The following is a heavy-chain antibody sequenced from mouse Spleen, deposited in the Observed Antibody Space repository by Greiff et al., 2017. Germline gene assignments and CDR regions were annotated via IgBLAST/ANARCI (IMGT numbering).Heavy chain of an antibody. Sequence: QVQLQQPGAELVMPGASVKLSCKASGYTFTSYWMHWVKQRPGQGLEWIGEIDPSDSYTNYNQKFKGKATLTVDKSSSTAYMQLSSLTSEDSAVYYCARWMGQGFAYWGQGTLVTVSA. V-gene: IGHV1-69*01. CDR3: ARWMGQGFAY. J-gene: IGHJ3*01. CDR1: GYTFTSYW. CDR2: IDPSDSYT. D-gene: IGHD2-3*01.